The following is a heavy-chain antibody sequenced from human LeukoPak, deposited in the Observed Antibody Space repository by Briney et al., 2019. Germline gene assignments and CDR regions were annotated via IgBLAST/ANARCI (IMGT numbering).Heavy chain of an antibody. Sequence: PGGSLRLSCAASGFTFSSYWMSWVRQAPGKGLEWVANIKQDGSEKYYVDSVKGRFTISRDNAKNSLYLQMNSLRAEDTAVYYCAREGIDYDILTGDPNWGQGTLVTVSS. CDR1: GFTFSSYW. J-gene: IGHJ4*02. CDR3: AREGIDYDILTGDPN. CDR2: IKQDGSEK. V-gene: IGHV3-7*05. D-gene: IGHD3-9*01.